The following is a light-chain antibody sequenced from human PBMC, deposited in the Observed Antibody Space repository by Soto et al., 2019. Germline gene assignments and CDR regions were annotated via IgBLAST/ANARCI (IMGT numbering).Light chain of an antibody. CDR2: QTS. CDR1: QYINTR. J-gene: IGKJ1*01. CDR3: HQRQSWPRT. V-gene: IGKV3-11*01. Sequence: EIVLTQSPATLSSFPGDRVTLSCRASQYINTRLAWYQHRPGQAPRLLIYQTSLRAAGIPARFSASGSGTDFTITITDVQPEDVALYYCHQRQSWPRTFGQGT.